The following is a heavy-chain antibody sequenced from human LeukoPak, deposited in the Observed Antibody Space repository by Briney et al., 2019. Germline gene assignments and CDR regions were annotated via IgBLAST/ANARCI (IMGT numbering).Heavy chain of an antibody. CDR1: GYTFTSYG. Sequence: ASVKVSCKASGYTFTSYGISWVRQAPGQGLEWMGWISAYNGNTNYAQKLQGRVTMTTDTSTSTAYMELRSLRSDDTAVYYCARAHYSARYYYGSGSYRPWFDPWGQGTLVTVSS. CDR3: ARAHYSARYYYGSGSYRPWFDP. V-gene: IGHV1-18*01. J-gene: IGHJ5*02. CDR2: ISAYNGNT. D-gene: IGHD3-10*01.